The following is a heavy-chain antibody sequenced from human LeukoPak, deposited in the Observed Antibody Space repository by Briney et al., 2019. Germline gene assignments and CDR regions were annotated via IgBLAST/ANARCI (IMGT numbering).Heavy chain of an antibody. J-gene: IGHJ6*03. CDR3: ARGRRSIVVVPAARRGYYYMDV. D-gene: IGHD2-2*01. CDR1: GGSISSYY. V-gene: IGHV4-39*01. CDR2: IYYSGST. Sequence: SETLSLTCTVSGGSISSYYWSWIRQPPGKGLEWIGSIYYSGSTYYNPSLKSRVTISVDTSKNQFSLKLSSVTAADTAVYYCARGRRSIVVVPAARRGYYYMDVWGNGTTVTVSS.